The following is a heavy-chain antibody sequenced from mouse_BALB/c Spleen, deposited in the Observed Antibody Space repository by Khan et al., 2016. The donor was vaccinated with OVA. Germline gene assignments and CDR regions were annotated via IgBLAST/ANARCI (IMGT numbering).Heavy chain of an antibody. CDR2: INPGSGNS. CDR3: AREWGAWFAY. Sequence: AQLVESGAELARPGASVKLSCKASGYTFTDYYIDWVKQRTGQGLEWIGEINPGSGNSYYNEKFKGKATLTADKSSNTAFVQLSSLTSDDSAVYFCAREWGAWFAYWGQGTLVTVSA. V-gene: IGHV1-77*01. J-gene: IGHJ3*01. CDR1: GYTFTDYY.